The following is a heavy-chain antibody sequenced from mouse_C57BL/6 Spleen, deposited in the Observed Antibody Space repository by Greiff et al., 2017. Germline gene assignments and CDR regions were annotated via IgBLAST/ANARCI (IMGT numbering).Heavy chain of an antibody. V-gene: IGHV3-6*01. CDR3: ARGVYYDYDDWYFDV. CDR1: GYSITSGYY. Sequence: EVQVVESGPGLVKPSQSLSLTCSVTGYSITSGYYWNWIRQFPGNKLEWMGYISYDGSNNYNPSLKNRISITRDTSKNQFFLKLNSVTTEDTATYYCARGVYYDYDDWYFDVWGTGTTVTVSS. J-gene: IGHJ1*03. CDR2: ISYDGSN. D-gene: IGHD2-4*01.